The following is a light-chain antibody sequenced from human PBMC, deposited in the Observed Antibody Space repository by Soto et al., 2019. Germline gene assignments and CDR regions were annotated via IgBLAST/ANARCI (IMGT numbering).Light chain of an antibody. V-gene: IGLV4-69*01. CDR3: QTWGSGIVV. CDR1: SGHSNYA. J-gene: IGLJ2*01. CDR2: LNSDGSH. Sequence: QAVVTQSPSASASLGASVKLTCTLSSGHSNYAIAWHQQQSEKGPRYLMKLNSDGSHSKGDGIPDRFSGSSSGAERYLTISSLQSEDEADYNCQTWGSGIVVFGGGTKLTVL.